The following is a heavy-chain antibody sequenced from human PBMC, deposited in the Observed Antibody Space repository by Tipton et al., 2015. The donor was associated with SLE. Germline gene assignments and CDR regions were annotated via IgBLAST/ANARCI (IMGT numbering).Heavy chain of an antibody. CDR3: AREQHDPISVVSNYDRVGGFDY. Sequence: SGFTFSSYGMHWVRQAPGKGLEWVAFIRYDGSNKYYADSVKGRFTISRDNAKNSLYLQMNSLRAEDTAVYYCAREQHDPISVVSNYDRVGGFDYWGQGSLVTVSS. V-gene: IGHV3-30*02. J-gene: IGHJ4*02. D-gene: IGHD3-22*01. CDR2: IRYDGSNK. CDR1: GFTFSSYG.